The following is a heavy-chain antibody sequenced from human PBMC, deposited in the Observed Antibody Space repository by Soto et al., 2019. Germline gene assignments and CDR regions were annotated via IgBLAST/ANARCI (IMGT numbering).Heavy chain of an antibody. Sequence: QVQLQESGPGLVKPSETLSLTCTVSGGSISSYYWSWIRQPPGKGLEWIGYIYYSGSTNYNPSLKSRVTISVDTSENQFSLKLSSVTAADTAVYYCAYCGGDCYQGGPRFDYCGQGTLVTVSS. CDR3: AYCGGDCYQGGPRFDY. CDR2: IYYSGST. CDR1: GGSISSYY. D-gene: IGHD2-21*02. V-gene: IGHV4-59*08. J-gene: IGHJ4*02.